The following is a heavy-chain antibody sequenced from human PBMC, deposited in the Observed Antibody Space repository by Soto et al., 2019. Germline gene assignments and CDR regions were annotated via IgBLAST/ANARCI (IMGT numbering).Heavy chain of an antibody. CDR1: GYTFTRYG. CDR3: ARAGDDYGDYLVWFDP. J-gene: IGHJ5*02. V-gene: IGHV1-18*01. CDR2: ISGYNGDT. D-gene: IGHD4-17*01. Sequence: ASVKVSCKASGYTFTRYGISWLLQAPGQGLEWMGWISGYNGDTNYAQKFQDRVSMTIDTSTSTAYMELSSLRSEDTAVYYCARAGDDYGDYLVWFDPWGQGTLVTVSS.